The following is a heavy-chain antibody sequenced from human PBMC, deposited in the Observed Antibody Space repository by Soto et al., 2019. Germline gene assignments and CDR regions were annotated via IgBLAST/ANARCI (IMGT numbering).Heavy chain of an antibody. CDR2: IHYSGST. CDR1: GGSISSYY. Sequence: SETLSLTCTVSGGSISSYYWGWIRQSPVKGLEWIGYIHYSGSTNYNPSLRSRVTISVDTPKNQFSLKVNSMTAADTAIYYCARGGVAARKGRWFDPWGQGTLVTVSS. J-gene: IGHJ5*02. D-gene: IGHD6-25*01. V-gene: IGHV4-59*01. CDR3: ARGGVAARKGRWFDP.